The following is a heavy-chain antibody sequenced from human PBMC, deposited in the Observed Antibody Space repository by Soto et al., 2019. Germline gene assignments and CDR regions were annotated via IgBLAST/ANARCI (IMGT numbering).Heavy chain of an antibody. CDR1: GGSISSSSYY. V-gene: IGHV4-39*01. D-gene: IGHD5-12*01. Sequence: QLQLQESGPGLVKPSETLSLTCTVSGGSISSSSYYWGWIRQPPGKGLEWIGSIYYSGSTYYNPSLKSRVTIAVDTSKNQFSRKLSSVTAADTAVYYCASYSRYERPTWVDYWGQGTLVTVSS. CDR2: IYYSGST. CDR3: ASYSRYERPTWVDY. J-gene: IGHJ4*02.